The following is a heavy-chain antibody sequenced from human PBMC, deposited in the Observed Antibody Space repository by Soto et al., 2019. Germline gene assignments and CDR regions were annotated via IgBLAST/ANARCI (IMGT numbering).Heavy chain of an antibody. V-gene: IGHV3-72*01. J-gene: IGHJ4*02. Sequence: PGGSLRLSCVASGFTFSDHYMDWVRQAPGKGLEWVGRIKNKANGYKTEYAASVEGRITISRDDSKNSLSLQINSLKTEDTAVYYCARVRLGAHIRNFDYWGQGALVTVSS. CDR1: GFTFSDHY. D-gene: IGHD1-26*01. CDR3: ARVRLGAHIRNFDY. CDR2: IKNKANGYKT.